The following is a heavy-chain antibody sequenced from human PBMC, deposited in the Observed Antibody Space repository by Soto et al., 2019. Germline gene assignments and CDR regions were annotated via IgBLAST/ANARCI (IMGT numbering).Heavy chain of an antibody. D-gene: IGHD3-3*01. Sequence: PGGSLRLSCAASGFTFSSYAMSWVRQAPGKGLEWVSAISGSGGSTYYADSVKGRFTISRDNSKNTLYLQMNSLRAEDTAVYYCVRSTLYDFWSGSHYYYMDVWGKGTTVTVSS. CDR3: VRSTLYDFWSGSHYYYMDV. V-gene: IGHV3-23*01. J-gene: IGHJ6*03. CDR2: ISGSGGST. CDR1: GFTFSSYA.